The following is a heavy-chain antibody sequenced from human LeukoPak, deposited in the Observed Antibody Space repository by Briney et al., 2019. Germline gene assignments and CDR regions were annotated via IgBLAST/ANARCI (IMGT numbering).Heavy chain of an antibody. J-gene: IGHJ4*02. Sequence: GGSLRLSCAASGFTFSSYEMNWVRQAPGKGLEWVSYISSSGSTIYYADSVKGRFTISRDNAKNSLYLQMNSLRAGDTAVYYCARVAAGGKGFDYWGQGILVTVSS. CDR2: ISSSGSTI. CDR3: ARVAAGGKGFDY. D-gene: IGHD6-13*01. V-gene: IGHV3-48*03. CDR1: GFTFSSYE.